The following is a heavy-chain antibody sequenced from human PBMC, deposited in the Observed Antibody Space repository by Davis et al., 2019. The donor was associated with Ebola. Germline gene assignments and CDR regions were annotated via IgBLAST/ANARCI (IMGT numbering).Heavy chain of an antibody. J-gene: IGHJ2*01. CDR2: MNPNSGNT. CDR3: ARGYGSWYFDL. Sequence: ASVKVSCKASGYNFNDYYMHWVRQAPGQGLEWMGWMNPNSGNTGYAQKFQGRVTMSRSTSISTAYMELSSLRSDDTAVYYCARGYGSWYFDLWGRGTLVTVSS. V-gene: IGHV1-8*02. D-gene: IGHD1-26*01. CDR1: GYNFNDYY.